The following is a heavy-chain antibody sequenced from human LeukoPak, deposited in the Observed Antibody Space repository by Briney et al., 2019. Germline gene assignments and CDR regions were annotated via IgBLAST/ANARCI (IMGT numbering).Heavy chain of an antibody. Sequence: GGSLRLSCAASGFTFSSYSMNWVRQAPGKGLEWVSTISTSGSATYYADSVKGRFTISRDNSKNTLYLQMNSLRAEDTAVYYCAQLTKVAGLLYFDYWGQGTLVTVSS. J-gene: IGHJ4*02. CDR1: GFTFSSYS. CDR3: AQLTKVAGLLYFDY. D-gene: IGHD6-19*01. V-gene: IGHV3-23*01. CDR2: ISTSGSAT.